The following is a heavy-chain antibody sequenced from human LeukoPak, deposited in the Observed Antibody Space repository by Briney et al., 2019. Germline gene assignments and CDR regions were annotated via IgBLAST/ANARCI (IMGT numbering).Heavy chain of an antibody. Sequence: GGSLRLSCAASGFIVSSNYMSWVRQAPGKGLEWVSVIYSGGSTYYADSVKGRFTISRDNSMNTVYLQMNSLRAEDTAVYYCATSGGSSSPGSWVFFDYWGQGTLVTVSS. J-gene: IGHJ4*02. CDR2: IYSGGST. D-gene: IGHD6-6*01. CDR1: GFIVSSNY. V-gene: IGHV3-66*01. CDR3: ATSGGSSSPGSWVFFDY.